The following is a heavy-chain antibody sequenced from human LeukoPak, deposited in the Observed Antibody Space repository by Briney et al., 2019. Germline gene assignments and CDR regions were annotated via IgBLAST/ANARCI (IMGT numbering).Heavy chain of an antibody. CDR3: AKGLREYDFWSGYAT. CDR2: ISVSGGSP. J-gene: IGHJ5*02. CDR1: GFTFSSYA. Sequence: GGSLRLSCAASGFTFSSYAMMWVRQAPGKGLDLVSTISVSGGSPNYADSVKGRFTISRDNSKNTPFLQMNSLRAEDTALYYCAKGLREYDFWSGYATWGQGTLVTVSS. V-gene: IGHV3-23*01. D-gene: IGHD3-3*01.